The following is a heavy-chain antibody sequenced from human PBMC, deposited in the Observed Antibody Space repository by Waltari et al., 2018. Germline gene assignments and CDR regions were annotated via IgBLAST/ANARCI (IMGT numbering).Heavy chain of an antibody. CDR1: GYTFTSYG. Sequence: QVQLVQSGAEVKKPGASVKVSCKASGYTFTSYGISWVRQAPGQGLEWMGWINPYNGNTKYIERLQGRVTLTTDTSTNTAYMELSSLRSEDTAVYYCARDPTWSYSSSWSPYWGQGTLVTVSS. CDR3: ARDPTWSYSSSWSPY. J-gene: IGHJ4*02. V-gene: IGHV1-18*01. D-gene: IGHD6-13*01. CDR2: INPYNGNT.